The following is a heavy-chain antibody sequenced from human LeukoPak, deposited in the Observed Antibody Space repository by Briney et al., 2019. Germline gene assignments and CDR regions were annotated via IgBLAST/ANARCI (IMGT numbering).Heavy chain of an antibody. Sequence: PGGSLRLSYSASGFTFSAYAMHWVRQAPGKGLEYVSAINSNGGSTYYADSVKGRFTISRDNSKNTVFLQMSSLRVEDTAVYYCVKETFTVTSPFDSWGQGTQVTVSS. CDR3: VKETFTVTSPFDS. CDR2: INSNGGST. J-gene: IGHJ4*02. D-gene: IGHD3-16*01. V-gene: IGHV3-64D*09. CDR1: GFTFSAYA.